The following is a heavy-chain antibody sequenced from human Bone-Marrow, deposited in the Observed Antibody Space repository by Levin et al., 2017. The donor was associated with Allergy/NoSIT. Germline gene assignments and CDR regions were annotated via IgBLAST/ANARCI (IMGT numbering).Heavy chain of an antibody. Sequence: PGGSLRLSCVASGFTFSRYGMNWVRQAPGKGLEWVAAMSYDGSDTYYTDSVRGRFTISRDNSMNTLYLQVNSLRPEDTAVYFCARSWGTTMVRGDFFDSWGQGTLVTVSS. J-gene: IGHJ4*02. CDR1: GFTFSRYG. V-gene: IGHV3-30*03. CDR2: MSYDGSDT. CDR3: ARSWGTTMVRGDFFDS. D-gene: IGHD3-10*01.